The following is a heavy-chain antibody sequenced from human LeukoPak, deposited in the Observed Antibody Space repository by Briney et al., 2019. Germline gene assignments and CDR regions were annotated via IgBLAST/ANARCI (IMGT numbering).Heavy chain of an antibody. J-gene: IGHJ4*02. CDR1: GFTFSSYI. CDR3: ARRGIGGYDFDY. D-gene: IGHD5-12*01. V-gene: IGHV3-21*01. CDR2: ISSSSSYI. Sequence: KTGGSLRLSCAASGFTFSSYIMNWVRQAPGKGLEWVSSISSSSSYIYYADSVKGRFTISRDNAKNSLYLQMNSLRAEDTAVYYCARRGIGGYDFDYWGQGTLVTVSS.